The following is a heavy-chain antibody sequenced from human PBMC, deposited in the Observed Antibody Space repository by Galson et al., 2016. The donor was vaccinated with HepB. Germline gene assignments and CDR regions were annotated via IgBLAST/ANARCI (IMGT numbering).Heavy chain of an antibody. CDR2: IIPRFRKP. Sequence: SVKVSCKVPGDTFSEYAITWVRQAPGQGLEWMGGIIPRFRKPNYAQKFQGRVTITADDSTTTVYLDLNSLTSDGTAVYYCAKDLRGGWGQGTLVTVSS. CDR1: GDTFSEYA. CDR3: AKDLRGG. J-gene: IGHJ4*02. V-gene: IGHV1-69*13. D-gene: IGHD3-16*01.